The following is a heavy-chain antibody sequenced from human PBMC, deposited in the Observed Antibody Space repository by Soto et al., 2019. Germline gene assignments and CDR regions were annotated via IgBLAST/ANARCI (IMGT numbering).Heavy chain of an antibody. Sequence: QVQLQESGPRLVKPSETLSLTCTVSGGSLNNYYWSWIRQPAGKGLEWIGRIYTVGSTNYNPSLKSRVTMSIDMSKNQFSLRLTSVTAADTAVYYCTRSPLTHSYAQFDSWGQGSLVTVSS. V-gene: IGHV4-4*07. CDR1: GGSLNNYY. CDR3: TRSPLTHSYAQFDS. D-gene: IGHD3-16*01. CDR2: IYTVGST. J-gene: IGHJ4*02.